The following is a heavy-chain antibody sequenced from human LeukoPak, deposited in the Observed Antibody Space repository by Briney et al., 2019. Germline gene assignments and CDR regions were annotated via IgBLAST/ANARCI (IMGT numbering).Heavy chain of an antibody. V-gene: IGHV4-38-2*02. CDR2: IYYSGST. CDR1: GYSISSGYY. J-gene: IGHJ4*02. Sequence: PSETLSLTCTVSGYSISSGYYWGWIRQPPGKGLEWIGSIYYSGSTYYNPSLKSRVTISVDTSKNQFSLKLSSVTAADTAVYYCARERYNRELLPSLIDYWGQGTLVTVSS. CDR3: ARERYNRELLPSLIDY. D-gene: IGHD1-26*01.